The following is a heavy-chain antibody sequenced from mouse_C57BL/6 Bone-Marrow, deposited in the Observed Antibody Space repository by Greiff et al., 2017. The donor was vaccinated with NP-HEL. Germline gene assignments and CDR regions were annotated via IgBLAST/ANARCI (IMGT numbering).Heavy chain of an antibody. D-gene: IGHD1-1*01. Sequence: QVQLQQSGAELVMPGASVKLSCKASGYTFTSYWMHWVKQRPGQGLEWIGKIDPSDSYTNYNQKFKGKSTLTVDKSSSTAYMQLSSLTSEDSAVYYCARCDYGSSYERVLGYWGQGTTLTVSS. V-gene: IGHV1-69*01. J-gene: IGHJ2*01. CDR1: GYTFTSYW. CDR2: IDPSDSYT. CDR3: ARCDYGSSYERVLGY.